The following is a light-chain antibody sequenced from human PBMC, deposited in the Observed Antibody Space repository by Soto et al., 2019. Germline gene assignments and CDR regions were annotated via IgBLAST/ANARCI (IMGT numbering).Light chain of an antibody. Sequence: VLTQSPGTLSLAPGERSTLSCRASHSVNSDYLAWFQQKPGQAPRLLIYGASTRTTGIPDRFSGSGSGTEFTLTISRLEPEDFEVYYCQQYGSSPRTFGQGTKVDI. V-gene: IGKV3-20*01. J-gene: IGKJ1*01. CDR2: GAS. CDR1: HSVNSDY. CDR3: QQYGSSPRT.